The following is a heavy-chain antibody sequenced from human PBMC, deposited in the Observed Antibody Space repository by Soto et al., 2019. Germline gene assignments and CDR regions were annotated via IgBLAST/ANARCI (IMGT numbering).Heavy chain of an antibody. J-gene: IGHJ4*02. D-gene: IGHD5-12*01. V-gene: IGHV3-21*06. CDR2: ISSTGGSI. CDR1: GFTFRNFA. Sequence: PGGSLRLSCAVSGFTFRNFAMNWVRQAPGKGLEWVSSISSTGGSIYYAESLKGRFTVSRDNAQNFLYLQMNRLRVEDTAVYYCARAAREMATTTHGYWGQGTLVTVSS. CDR3: ARAAREMATTTHGY.